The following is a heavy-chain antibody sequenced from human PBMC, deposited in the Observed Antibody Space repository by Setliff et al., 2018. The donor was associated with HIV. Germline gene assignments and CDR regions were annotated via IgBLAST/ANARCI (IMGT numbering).Heavy chain of an antibody. CDR3: ARHSFPFGGKGVDY. J-gene: IGHJ4*02. V-gene: IGHV4-39*01. Sequence: SETLSLTCSVSGDSISDTTYYWGWIRQPPGKGLEWIGNISHSGSTYYNPSLKSRVTISVDMSKNQFSLRLSSVTAADTAVYYCARHSFPFGGKGVDYWGQGTLVTVSS. CDR1: GDSISDTTYY. D-gene: IGHD2-15*01. CDR2: ISHSGST.